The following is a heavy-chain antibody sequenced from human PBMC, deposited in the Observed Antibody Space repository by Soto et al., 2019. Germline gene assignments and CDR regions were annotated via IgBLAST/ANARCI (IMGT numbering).Heavy chain of an antibody. V-gene: IGHV4-39*01. J-gene: IGHJ4*02. CDR3: ARHGYYYGSGSYPFDY. CDR2: IYYSGST. D-gene: IGHD3-10*01. Sequence: RSLTCTVSGGSISSSSYYWGWIRQPPGKGLEWIGSIYYSGSTYYNPSLKSRVTISVDTSKNQFSLKLSSVTAADTAVYYCARHGYYYGSGSYPFDYWGQGTLVTVSS. CDR1: GGSISSSSYY.